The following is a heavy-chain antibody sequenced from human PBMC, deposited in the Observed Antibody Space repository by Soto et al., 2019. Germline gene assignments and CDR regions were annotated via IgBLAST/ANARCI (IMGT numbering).Heavy chain of an antibody. D-gene: IGHD1-7*01. J-gene: IGHJ6*03. Sequence: LSLTCAASGFTFSRYAMHWVRQPTGKGLEWVSHIDTAGDTYYLGSVKGRFTISRENANNSLYLHMHSLGAADTAVYYCARSETGTGYMDVWGKGTAVTVSS. V-gene: IGHV3-13*01. CDR3: ARSETGTGYMDV. CDR1: GFTFSRYA. CDR2: IDTAGDT.